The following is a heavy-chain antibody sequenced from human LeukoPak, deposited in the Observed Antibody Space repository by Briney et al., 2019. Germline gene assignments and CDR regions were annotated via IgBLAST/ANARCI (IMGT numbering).Heavy chain of an antibody. D-gene: IGHD1-26*01. CDR1: GGSISSYY. Sequence: PSETLSLTCTVSGGSISSYYWSWIRQPPGKGLEWIGYIYYSGSTNYNPSLKSRVTISVDTSKNQFSLKLSSVTAADTAVYYCARHESGSYDFDYFDYWAREPWSPSPQ. V-gene: IGHV4-59*08. J-gene: IGHJ4*02. CDR2: IYYSGST. CDR3: ARHESGSYDFDYFDY.